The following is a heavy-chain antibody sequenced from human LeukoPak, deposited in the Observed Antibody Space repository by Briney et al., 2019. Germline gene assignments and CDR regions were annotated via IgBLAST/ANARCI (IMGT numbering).Heavy chain of an antibody. CDR2: IGSSSSYI. D-gene: IGHD4-17*01. V-gene: IGHV3-21*01. Sequence: GGSLRLSCAASGFTFSNYNMNWVRQAPGKGLEWVSSIGSSSSYISYADSVKGRFTISRDNANNSLYLQMQSLRAEGTAVYFCERELITYGDYPYYFDYWGPGTLVTVST. J-gene: IGHJ4*02. CDR1: GFTFSNYN. CDR3: ERELITYGDYPYYFDY.